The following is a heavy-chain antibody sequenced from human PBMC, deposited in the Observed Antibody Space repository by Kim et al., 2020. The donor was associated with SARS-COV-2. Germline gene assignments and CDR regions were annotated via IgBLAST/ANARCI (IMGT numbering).Heavy chain of an antibody. Sequence: TDYAAPVKGRFTISRDDSKNTLYLQMNSLKTEDTAVYYCTTDPRQRWLVEWGQGTLVTVSS. CDR3: TTDPRQRWLVE. D-gene: IGHD5-18*01. CDR2: T. V-gene: IGHV3-15*01. J-gene: IGHJ4*02.